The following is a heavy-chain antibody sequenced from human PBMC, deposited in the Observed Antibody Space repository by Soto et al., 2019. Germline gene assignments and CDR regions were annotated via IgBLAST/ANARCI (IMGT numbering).Heavy chain of an antibody. Sequence: GGSLRLSCAASGFTFSSYGMHWVRQAPGKGLEWVAVIWYDGSNKYYADSVKGRFTISRDNSKNTLYLQMNSLRAEDTAVYYCASSWVDGSGSYSHWGQGTLVTVSS. CDR2: IWYDGSNK. CDR1: GFTFSSYG. D-gene: IGHD3-10*01. V-gene: IGHV3-33*01. J-gene: IGHJ4*02. CDR3: ASSWVDGSGSYSH.